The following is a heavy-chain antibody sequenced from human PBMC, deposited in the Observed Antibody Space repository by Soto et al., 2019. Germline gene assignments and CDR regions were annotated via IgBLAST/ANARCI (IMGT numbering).Heavy chain of an antibody. D-gene: IGHD2-2*02. J-gene: IGHJ3*02. CDR1: GFTFSSYS. CDR2: ISSSSSTI. Sequence: EVQLVESGGGLVQPGGSLRLSCAASGFTFSSYSMNWVRQAPGKGLEWVSYISSSSSTIYYADSVKGRFTISRDNAKNSLYLKMNSLRDEDTAVYYCARDGIVVVPAAIPPIWGQGTMVTVSS. V-gene: IGHV3-48*02. CDR3: ARDGIVVVPAAIPPI.